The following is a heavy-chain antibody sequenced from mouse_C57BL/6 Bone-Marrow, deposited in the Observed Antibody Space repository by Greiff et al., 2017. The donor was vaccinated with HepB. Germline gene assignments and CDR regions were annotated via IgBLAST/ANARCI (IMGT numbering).Heavy chain of an antibody. V-gene: IGHV1-62-2*01. CDR1: GYTFTEYT. CDR2: FYPGSGSI. J-gene: IGHJ4*01. CDR3: ARHDLTGSLYYYAMDY. D-gene: IGHD4-1*01. Sequence: QVQLKQSGAELVKPGASVKLSCKASGYTFTEYTMHWVKQRSGQGLEWIGWFYPGSGSIKYNEKFKDKATLTADKSSSTVYMELSRLTSEDSAVYFCARHDLTGSLYYYAMDYWGQGTSVTVSS.